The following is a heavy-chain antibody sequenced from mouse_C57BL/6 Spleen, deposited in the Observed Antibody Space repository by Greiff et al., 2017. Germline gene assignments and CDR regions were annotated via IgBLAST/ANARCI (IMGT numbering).Heavy chain of an antibody. D-gene: IGHD1-1*01. V-gene: IGHV1-52*01. J-gene: IGHJ1*03. CDR1: GYTFTSYW. Sequence: QVQLQQPGAELVRPGSSVKLSCKASGYTFTSYWMHWVKQRPIQGLEWIGNIDPSDSETHYNQKFKDKATLTVDKSSSTAYMQLSSLSSEDSAVYYCASCYGSSYWYFDVWGTGTSVTVSS. CDR3: ASCYGSSYWYFDV. CDR2: IDPSDSET.